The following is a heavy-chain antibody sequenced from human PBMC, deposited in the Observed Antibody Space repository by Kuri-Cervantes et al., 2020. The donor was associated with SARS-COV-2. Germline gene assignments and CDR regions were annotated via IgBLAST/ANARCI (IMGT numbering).Heavy chain of an antibody. CDR1: GYTLTGYY. D-gene: IGHD3-10*01. J-gene: IGHJ6*02. Sequence: SVKVSCKASGYTLTGYYMHWVRQAPGQGLEWMGGIIPIFGTANYAQKFQGRVTITADESTSTAYMELSSLRSEDTAVYYCARGSYGSGSYWYYYYGMDVWGQGTTVTVSS. V-gene: IGHV1-69*13. CDR2: IIPIFGTA. CDR3: ARGSYGSGSYWYYYYGMDV.